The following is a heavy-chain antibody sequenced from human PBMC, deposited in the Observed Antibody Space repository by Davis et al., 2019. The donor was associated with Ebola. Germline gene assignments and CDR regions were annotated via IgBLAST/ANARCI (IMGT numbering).Heavy chain of an antibody. J-gene: IGHJ4*02. CDR1: GYTFIYYY. V-gene: IGHV1-2*02. CDR3: ARGPVANAPLDY. Sequence: ASVKVSCKAFGYTFIYYYINWVRQTPGQGLEWMGRINPKSGATTYAQRFQGRVTMTRDTSSGTAYMDLGSLKSDDTAVYYCARGPVANAPLDYWGQGTLVTVSS. CDR2: INPKSGAT. D-gene: IGHD2-2*01.